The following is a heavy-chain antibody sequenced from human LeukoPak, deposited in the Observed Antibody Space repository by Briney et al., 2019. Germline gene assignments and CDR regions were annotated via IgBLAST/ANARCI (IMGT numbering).Heavy chain of an antibody. Sequence: GGSLRLSCAASGFIFNSFWMNWVRLTPGKGLEWVAKINQDGSDMYYVDSVKGRFTVSRDNSKDTLYLQMNSLRADDTAVYYCARGGTDILLEPPAIPFDYWGQGALVTVSS. D-gene: IGHD2-8*01. CDR1: GFIFNSFW. CDR3: ARGGTDILLEPPAIPFDY. J-gene: IGHJ4*02. V-gene: IGHV3-7*04. CDR2: INQDGSDM.